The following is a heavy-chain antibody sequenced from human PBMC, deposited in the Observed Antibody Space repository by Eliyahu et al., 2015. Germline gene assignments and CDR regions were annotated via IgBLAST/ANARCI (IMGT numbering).Heavy chain of an antibody. CDR3: ARDRDSSSWYADY. CDR2: IWYDGSNK. CDR1: GFTFSTYG. V-gene: IGHV3-33*01. J-gene: IGHJ4*02. D-gene: IGHD6-13*01. Sequence: GGVVQPGRSLRLSCGASGFTFSTYGMHWVRQAPGKGLEWVAVIWYDGSNKYYADSVKGRFTISRDNSKNTLYLQMNSLRAEDTAVYYCARDRDSSSWYADYWGQGTLVTVSS.